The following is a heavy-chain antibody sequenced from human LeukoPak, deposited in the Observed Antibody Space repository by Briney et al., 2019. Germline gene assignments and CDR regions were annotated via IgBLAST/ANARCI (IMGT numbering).Heavy chain of an antibody. Sequence: GGSLILSCTASGFTFGDYAMSWIRQAPGKGLEWVGFIRSKAYGETADYAASVKGRFTISRDDSKAIAYLQMNSLKTEDTAVYHCTRDRGAYNLYDYWGQGTLVTISS. CDR3: TRDRGAYNLYDY. V-gene: IGHV3-49*03. J-gene: IGHJ4*02. D-gene: IGHD1-1*01. CDR2: IRSKAYGETA. CDR1: GFTFGDYA.